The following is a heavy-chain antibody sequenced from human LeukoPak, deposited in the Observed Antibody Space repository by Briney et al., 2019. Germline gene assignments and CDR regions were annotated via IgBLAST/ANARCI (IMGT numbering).Heavy chain of an antibody. V-gene: IGHV5-51*01. D-gene: IGHD3-3*01. CDR1: GYRFTSYW. CDR2: IYPGDSDT. J-gene: IGHJ4*02. CDR3: ARGTNYYDFWSGYYQNDY. Sequence: GESLKISFKGSGYRFTSYWIGWVRPMPGKGLEWMGIIYPGDSDTRYSPSFQGQVTISADKSISTAYLQWSSLKASDTAMYYCARGTNYYDFWSGYYQNDYWGQGTLVTVSS.